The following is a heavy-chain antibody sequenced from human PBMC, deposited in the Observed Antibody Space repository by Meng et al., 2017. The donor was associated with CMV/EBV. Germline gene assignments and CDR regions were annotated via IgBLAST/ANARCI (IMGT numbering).Heavy chain of an antibody. CDR3: ASITRRYSSGWYVGSNGVQNDY. Sequence: SETLSLTCTVSGGSISSSNYYWGWIRQPPGKGLEWIGSIAYTGSTYYNPSLKSRVTISVDTSKNQFSLKLSSVTAADTAVYYCASITRRYSSGWYVGSNGVQNDYWGQGTLVTVSS. CDR1: GGSISSSNYY. CDR2: IAYTGST. D-gene: IGHD6-19*01. V-gene: IGHV4-39*07. J-gene: IGHJ4*02.